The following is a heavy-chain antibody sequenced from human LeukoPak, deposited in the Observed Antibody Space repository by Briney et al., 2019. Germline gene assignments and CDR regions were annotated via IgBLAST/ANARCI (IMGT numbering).Heavy chain of an antibody. J-gene: IGHJ6*03. Sequence: ASVKVSCKASGYTFTSYDINWVRQATGQGLEWMGWMNPNSGNTGYAQNFQGRVTITRNTSISTAYMELSSLTSEDTAVYYCARAYYYYYHLDVWGKGTTVTVSS. CDR1: GYTFTSYD. CDR3: ARAYYYYYHLDV. V-gene: IGHV1-8*03. CDR2: MNPNSGNT.